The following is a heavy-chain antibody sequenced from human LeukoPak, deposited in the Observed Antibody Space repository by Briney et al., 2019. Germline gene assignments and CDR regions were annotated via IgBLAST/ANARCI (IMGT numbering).Heavy chain of an antibody. Sequence: PSETLSLTCTVSGVSFSSYYWSWIRQSAGKGLEWIGRIYTSGSTHYNPSLQSRVTMSVDTSKNQFSPKLSSVTAADTAVYYCARDRAVTDGHFDYWGQGNLVSVSS. CDR3: ARDRAVTDGHFDY. V-gene: IGHV4-4*07. CDR2: IYTSGST. D-gene: IGHD4-17*01. CDR1: GVSFSSYY. J-gene: IGHJ4*02.